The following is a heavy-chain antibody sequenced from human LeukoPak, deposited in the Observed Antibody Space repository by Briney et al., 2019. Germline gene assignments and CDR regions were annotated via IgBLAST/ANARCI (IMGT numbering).Heavy chain of an antibody. CDR1: GFTFSNYW. J-gene: IGHJ4*02. D-gene: IGHD6-19*01. Sequence: GGSLRLSCAASGFTFSNYWMTWVRQAPGKGLEWVANIKQDGSEKNYVDSVTGRFTISRDNSKNTLYLQMNSLRAEGTGVYYCAKDLSSGSRRAYWGQGTLVTVSS. V-gene: IGHV3-7*01. CDR2: IKQDGSEK. CDR3: AKDLSSGSRRAY.